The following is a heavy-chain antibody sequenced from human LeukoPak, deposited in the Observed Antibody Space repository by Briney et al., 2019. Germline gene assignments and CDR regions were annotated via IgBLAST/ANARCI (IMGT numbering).Heavy chain of an antibody. CDR2: ISYDGSNK. CDR3: ARGGGYGGLSYFDY. J-gene: IGHJ4*02. CDR1: GFTFSSYA. V-gene: IGHV3-30*04. D-gene: IGHD1-26*01. Sequence: PGGSLRLSCAASGFTFSSYAMHWVRQAPGKGLEWVAVISYDGSNKYYADSVKGRFTISRDNSKNTLYLQMTSLRAEDTAVYYCARGGGYGGLSYFDYWGQGTLVTVSS.